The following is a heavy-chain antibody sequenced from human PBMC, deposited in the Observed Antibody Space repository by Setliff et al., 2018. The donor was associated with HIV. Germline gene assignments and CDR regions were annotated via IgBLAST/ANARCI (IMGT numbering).Heavy chain of an antibody. D-gene: IGHD3-16*01. CDR3: ARGGITVGGYTLVGDRLWDH. CDR1: GFTFSSYE. J-gene: IGHJ4*02. V-gene: IGHV3-48*03. CDR2: ISSSGSTI. Sequence: GGSLRLSCAASGFTFSSYEMNWVRQAPGKGLEWLSYISSSGSTIYYADSVKGRFTVSRDNAKNTLYLQMNNLRVDDTAMYYCARGGITVGGYTLVGDRLWDHWGQGTPVTVSS.